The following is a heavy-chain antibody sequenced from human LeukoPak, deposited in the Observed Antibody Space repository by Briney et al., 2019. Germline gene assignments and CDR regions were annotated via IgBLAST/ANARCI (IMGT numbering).Heavy chain of an antibody. J-gene: IGHJ4*02. CDR2: IRSKAYGGTT. Sequence: GRSLRLSCTASGFTFGDYAMSWVRQAPGKGLEWVGFIRSKAYGGTTAYAASVKGRFTISRDDSKSIDYLQMNSLKTEDTAVYYCTRVSRYRTMIVVVDMYYFDYWGQGTLVTVSS. V-gene: IGHV3-49*04. CDR1: GFTFGDYA. CDR3: TRVSRYRTMIVVVDMYYFDY. D-gene: IGHD3-22*01.